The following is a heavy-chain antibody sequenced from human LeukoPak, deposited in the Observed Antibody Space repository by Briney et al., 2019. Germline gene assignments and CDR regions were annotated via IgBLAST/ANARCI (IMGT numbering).Heavy chain of an antibody. Sequence: SGTLSLTCDASGGSISNTNWWSWVCQPPGQGLEWIGEVSLAGQTNYNPSLNGRVTMSLDESSNQLSLKLTSVTAADTAIYYCSRESGAFCPFGYWGQGTLVIVPS. D-gene: IGHD1-26*01. CDR2: VSLAGQT. J-gene: IGHJ4*02. CDR1: GGSISNTNW. V-gene: IGHV4-4*02. CDR3: SRESGAFCPFGY.